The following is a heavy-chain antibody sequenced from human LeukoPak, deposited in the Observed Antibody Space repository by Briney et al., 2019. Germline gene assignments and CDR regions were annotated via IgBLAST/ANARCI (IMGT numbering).Heavy chain of an antibody. J-gene: IGHJ4*02. Sequence: GGSLRPSCAASGFTFSSYAVHWVRQAPGKGLEYVSGISSNGGSTYYANSVKGRFTISRDNSKNTLYLQMGSLRGEDMAVYYCARGGSSSWDYFDYWGQGTLVTVSS. CDR1: GFTFSSYA. D-gene: IGHD6-13*01. CDR2: ISSNGGST. V-gene: IGHV3-64*01. CDR3: ARGGSSSWDYFDY.